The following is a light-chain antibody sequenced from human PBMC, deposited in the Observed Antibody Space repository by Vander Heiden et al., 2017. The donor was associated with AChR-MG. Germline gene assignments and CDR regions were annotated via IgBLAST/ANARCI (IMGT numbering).Light chain of an antibody. CDR3: QQYGSSPYT. V-gene: IGKV3-20*01. J-gene: IGKJ2*01. CDR2: GAS. Sequence: IVLTQSPGTPSLSPGERAPLSCRATQSVSSSSLAWYQQKPGQAPRLLIYGASSRATGISDRFSGSGSGTDFTLTISRLEPEDFAVYYCQQYGSSPYTFGQGTKLEI. CDR1: QSVSSSS.